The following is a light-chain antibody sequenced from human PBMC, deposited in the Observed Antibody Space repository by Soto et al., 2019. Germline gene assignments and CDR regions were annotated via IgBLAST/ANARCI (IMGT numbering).Light chain of an antibody. J-gene: IGLJ1*01. CDR3: SSYTASSTLPYV. CDR1: SSDVGVYNY. V-gene: IGLV2-14*01. CDR2: EVS. Sequence: QSALTQPASVSGSPGQSITISCTGTSSDVGVYNYVSWYQQHPGKAPKLMIYEVSHRPSGISNRFSGSKSGSTASLTISGLQAEDEADYYCSSYTASSTLPYVFGTGTKVTVL.